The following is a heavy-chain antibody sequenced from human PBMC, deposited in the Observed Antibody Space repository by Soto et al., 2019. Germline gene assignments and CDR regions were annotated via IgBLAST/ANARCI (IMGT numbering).Heavy chain of an antibody. J-gene: IGHJ2*01. CDR2: ISGSGGST. Sequence: EVQLLESGGGLVQPGGSLRLSCAASGFTFSSYAMSWVRQAPGKGLEWVSAISGSGGSTYYADSVKGRFTISRDNSKNTLYRQMNSLRAEDTAVYYCAKSTGDYGHMRWYFDLWGRGTLVTVSS. CDR1: GFTFSSYA. V-gene: IGHV3-23*01. D-gene: IGHD4-17*01. CDR3: AKSTGDYGHMRWYFDL.